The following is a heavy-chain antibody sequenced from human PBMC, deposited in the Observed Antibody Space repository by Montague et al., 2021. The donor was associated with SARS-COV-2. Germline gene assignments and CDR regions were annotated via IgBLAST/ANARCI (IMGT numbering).Heavy chain of an antibody. V-gene: IGHV3-48*03. D-gene: IGHD6-19*01. J-gene: IGHJ4*02. Sequence: SLRLSCAASGFTFSSYEMNWVRQAPGKGLEWVSYISSSCSTIYXXXSXXXRFXISRDNAKNSLYLQLHSLRAEDTAVYYCARDGALYSSGWWGGDFDYWGQGTLVTVSS. CDR3: ARDGALYSSGWWGGDFDY. CDR1: GFTFSSYE. CDR2: ISSSCSTI.